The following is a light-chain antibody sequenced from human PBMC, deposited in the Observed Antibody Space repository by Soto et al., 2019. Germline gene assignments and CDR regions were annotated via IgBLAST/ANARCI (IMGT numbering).Light chain of an antibody. CDR1: QSGTTR. J-gene: IGKJ5*01. CDR3: QQYGGSPIT. Sequence: IVFTHSLGILSLYTGERVPLSRMASQSGTTRLAWYQHKPGQAPTLLTSGATNRAYGVPVRFSCSGSGTDFTLTITRLEPEDFALYYCQQYGGSPITFGLGTRLEI. CDR2: GAT. V-gene: IGKV3-20*01.